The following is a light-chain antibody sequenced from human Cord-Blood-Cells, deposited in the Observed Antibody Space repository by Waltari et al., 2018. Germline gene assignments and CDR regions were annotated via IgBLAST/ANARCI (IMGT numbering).Light chain of an antibody. CDR1: QSVSSSY. CDR3: QQYGSSTWT. CDR2: GAS. Sequence: EIELTQSPGNLSVSRGERATIPCSDSQSVSSSYLAWYQQKPGQAPRLLIYGASSRATGVPDRFSGSGSGRDFTLTISRLEPEDFAVYYCQQYGSSTWTCGQGTNVEIK. J-gene: IGKJ1*01. V-gene: IGKV3-20*01.